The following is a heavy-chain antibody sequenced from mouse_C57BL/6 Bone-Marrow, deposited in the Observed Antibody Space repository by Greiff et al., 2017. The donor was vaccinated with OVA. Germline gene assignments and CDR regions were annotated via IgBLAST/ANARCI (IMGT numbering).Heavy chain of an antibody. V-gene: IGHV1-63*01. CDR1: GYTFTNYW. J-gene: IGHJ1*03. CDR3: ARGDWYYDV. CDR2: IYPGGGYT. Sequence: VQLQQSGAELVRPGTSVKMSCKASGYTFTNYWIGWAKQRPGHGLEWIGDIYPGGGYTNYHEKFKGKATLTADKSSSTAYMQFSSLTAEDAAIYYWARGDWYYDVWGTGTAVTVSS.